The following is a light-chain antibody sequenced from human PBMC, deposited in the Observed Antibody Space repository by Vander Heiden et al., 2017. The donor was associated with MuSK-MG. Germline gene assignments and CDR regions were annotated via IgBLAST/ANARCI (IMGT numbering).Light chain of an antibody. J-gene: IGLJ2*01. Sequence: SYVVTQPPSVSVAPGKTATFPCGGQNIGGSGVHWYQQRPGQAPVLVIYDDTQRPSGIPDRFSGSNSGNTATLTINNVEAADEADYICQVWDSDSDHVVFGGGSTLTVL. CDR3: QVWDSDSDHVV. CDR2: DDT. V-gene: IGLV3-21*04. CDR1: NIGGSG.